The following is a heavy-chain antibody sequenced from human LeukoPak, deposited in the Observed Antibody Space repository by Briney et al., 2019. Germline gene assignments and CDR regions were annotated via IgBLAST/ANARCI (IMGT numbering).Heavy chain of an antibody. J-gene: IGHJ6*02. Sequence: SVKVSCKASGGTFSSYAISWVRQAPGQGLEWMGGTIPIFGTANYAQKFQGRVTITADESTSTAYMELSSLRSEDTAVYYCARDRPYGDYEDYGMDVWGQGTTVTVSS. CDR1: GGTFSSYA. CDR3: ARDRPYGDYEDYGMDV. D-gene: IGHD4-17*01. V-gene: IGHV1-69*13. CDR2: TIPIFGTA.